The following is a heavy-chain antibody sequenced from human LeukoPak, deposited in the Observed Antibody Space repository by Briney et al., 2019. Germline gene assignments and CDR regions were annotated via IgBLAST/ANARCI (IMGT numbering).Heavy chain of an antibody. J-gene: IGHJ5*02. Sequence: GGSLRLSCAASGFTVSSNYMSWVRQAPGKGLEWVSVIYSGGSTYYADSVKGRFTISRDNSKNTLYLQMNSPRAEDTAVYYCARDPYYTSGGRWFDPWGQGTLVTVSS. CDR3: ARDPYYTSGGRWFDP. CDR1: GFTVSSNY. CDR2: IYSGGST. D-gene: IGHD3-10*01. V-gene: IGHV3-66*01.